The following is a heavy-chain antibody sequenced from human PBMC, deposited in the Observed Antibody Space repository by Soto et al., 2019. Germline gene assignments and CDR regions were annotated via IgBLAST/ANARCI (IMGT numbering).Heavy chain of an antibody. Sequence: EVQLLESGGGLVQPGGSLRLSCAASGFTLSSYALGWVRQAPGRGLECVSARSGSGVSTFYADSVKGRFTISRDTSKNTLYLQMNTLTAEDTAVYYCAKDHRIWGRLVEYMDVWGQGTTVTVSS. CDR3: AKDHRIWGRLVEYMDV. CDR2: RSGSGVST. V-gene: IGHV3-23*01. CDR1: GFTLSSYA. J-gene: IGHJ6*02. D-gene: IGHD3-10*01.